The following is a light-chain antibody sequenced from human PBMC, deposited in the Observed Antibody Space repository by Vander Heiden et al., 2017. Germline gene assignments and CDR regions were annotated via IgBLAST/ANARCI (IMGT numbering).Light chain of an antibody. J-gene: IGKJ4*01. CDR1: QSLVNSDGNTY. V-gene: IGKV2-30*01. CDR3: MQGSHWPLT. Sequence: DVVMTKSPLSLPVTLRPAAAISGRSSQSLVNSDGNTYLSGVKQRPGQSPGRTIYRVTNRDSGVPDRISGSGSGTDFTLKISRGEAEDGGVYFCMQGSHWPLTFGGGTRVEIK. CDR2: RVT.